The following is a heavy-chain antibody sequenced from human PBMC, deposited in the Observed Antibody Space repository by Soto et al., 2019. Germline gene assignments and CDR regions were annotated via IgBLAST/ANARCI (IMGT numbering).Heavy chain of an antibody. CDR2: IIPIFGTA. D-gene: IGHD2-15*01. CDR3: ARGGEDRMGAFDI. CDR1: GGTFSSYA. J-gene: IGHJ3*02. V-gene: IGHV1-69*12. Sequence: QVQLVQSGAEVKKPGSSVKVSCKASGGTFSSYAISWVRQAPGQGLEWMGGIIPIFGTAKYAPKCQGRVTITADESTSTAYMELSSLRSEDPAVYYCARGGEDRMGAFDIWGQGTMVTVSS.